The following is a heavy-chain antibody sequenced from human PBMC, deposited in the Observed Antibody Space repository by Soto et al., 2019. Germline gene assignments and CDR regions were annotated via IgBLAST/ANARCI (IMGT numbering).Heavy chain of an antibody. CDR2: ISSSSSYI. D-gene: IGHD3-16*01. CDR3: ASDGMITFGEPHLPPSL. V-gene: IGHV3-21*01. J-gene: IGHJ4*02. Sequence: GGSLRLSCAASGFTFSSYSMNWVRQAPGKGLEWVSSISSSSSYIYYADSVKGRFTISRDNAKNSLYLQMNSLRAEDTAVYYCASDGMITFGEPHLPPSLWGQGTLVTLSS. CDR1: GFTFSSYS.